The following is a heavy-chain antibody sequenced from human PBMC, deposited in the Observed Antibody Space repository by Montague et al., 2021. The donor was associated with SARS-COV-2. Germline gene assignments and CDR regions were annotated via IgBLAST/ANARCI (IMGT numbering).Heavy chain of an antibody. V-gene: IGHV4-31*03. J-gene: IGHJ5*02. CDR3: AKVHPDGAFLGGTKWFDP. CDR2: IYYSGRT. D-gene: IGHD3-3*01. Sequence: TLSLTCTVSGDYISAGGYYWSWIRQHPEKGLEWIGNIYYSGRTSYNPSLESRVTISIATAASQFSLMMTSVTAADTAVYYCAKVHPDGAFLGGTKWFDPWGPGIRVTVSS. CDR1: GDYISAGGYY.